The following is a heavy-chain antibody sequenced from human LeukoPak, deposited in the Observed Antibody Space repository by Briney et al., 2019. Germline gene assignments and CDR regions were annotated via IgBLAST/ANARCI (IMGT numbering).Heavy chain of an antibody. J-gene: IGHJ4*02. CDR1: GFTFRTYA. CDR2: ISDDGSNK. CDR3: ATSGYSSSWYFG. V-gene: IGHV3-30*04. D-gene: IGHD6-13*01. Sequence: GGSLRLSCAASGFTFRTYAMNWVRQAPGKGLEWVAVISDDGSNKYYAESVKGRFTISRDNAKNSLYLQMNSLRAEDTAVYYCATSGYSSSWYFGWGQGTLVTVSS.